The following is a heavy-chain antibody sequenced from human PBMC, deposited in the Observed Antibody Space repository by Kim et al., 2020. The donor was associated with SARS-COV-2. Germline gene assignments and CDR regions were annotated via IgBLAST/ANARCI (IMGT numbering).Heavy chain of an antibody. CDR2: IDPSSGGA. Sequence: ASVKVSCKASGYTLTAHYIHWVRQAPGQGLEWVGYIDPSSGGANYAPKFQGRVSMTRDTSINAVYMELSRLRSDDTAVYYCAKEQERSRLRGASYYMDVW. D-gene: IGHD5-12*01. V-gene: IGHV1-2*02. J-gene: IGHJ6*03. CDR1: GYTLTAHY. CDR3: AKEQERSRLRGASYYMDV.